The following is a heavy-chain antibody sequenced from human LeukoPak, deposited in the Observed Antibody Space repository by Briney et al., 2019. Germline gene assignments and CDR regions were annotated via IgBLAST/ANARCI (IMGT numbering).Heavy chain of an antibody. V-gene: IGHV3-23*01. D-gene: IGHD4-17*01. Sequence: GGSLRLSCVASGFTFTSYAMSWVRQAPGKGLEWVSSIVGSGDTYYAEYVKGRFTVSRDNSKNLVYLQMNSLRAEDTALYYCAKVMKTVAKWSGDYWGQGALVTVSS. CDR1: GFTFTSYA. J-gene: IGHJ4*02. CDR3: AKVMKTVAKWSGDY. CDR2: IVGSGDT.